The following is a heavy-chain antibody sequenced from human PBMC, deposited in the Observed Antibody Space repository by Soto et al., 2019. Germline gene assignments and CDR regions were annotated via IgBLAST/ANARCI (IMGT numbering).Heavy chain of an antibody. V-gene: IGHV1-2*02. Sequence: AASVKVSCKASGNTFTGYYIHWVRQAPGQGLEWMGWINPNNDGTTYAEKFQGRVTMTRDTSTSTAYMEVSRLRCDDTAVYYCARDLGGSRDSWGQGTLVTVSS. J-gene: IGHJ4*02. CDR2: INPNNDGT. CDR1: GNTFTGYY. CDR3: ARDLGGSRDS. D-gene: IGHD1-26*01.